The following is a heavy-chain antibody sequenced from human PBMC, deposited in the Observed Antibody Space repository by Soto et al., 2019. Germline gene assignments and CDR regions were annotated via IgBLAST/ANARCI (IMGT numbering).Heavy chain of an antibody. V-gene: IGHV1-2*04. CDR2: INPNSGGT. Sequence: GASVKVSCTASGYTFTGYYMHWVRQAPGQGLEWMGWINPNSGGTNYAQKFQGWVTMTRDTSISTAYMELSRLRSDDTAVYYCARDLVEGRGYEKTNAYYYYGMDVWGQGTTVTVSS. D-gene: IGHD5-12*01. CDR3: ARDLVEGRGYEKTNAYYYYGMDV. J-gene: IGHJ6*02. CDR1: GYTFTGYY.